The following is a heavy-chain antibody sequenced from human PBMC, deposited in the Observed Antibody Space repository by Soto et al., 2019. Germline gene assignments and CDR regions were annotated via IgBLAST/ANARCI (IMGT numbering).Heavy chain of an antibody. Sequence: SETLSLTCTVSGGSISSGGYYWSWIRQHPGKGLEWIGYIYYSGSTYYNPSLKSRVTISVDTSKNQFSLKLSSVTAADTAVYDCARWGRYYYDSSGYPEIDYWGQGTLVTVSS. V-gene: IGHV4-31*03. CDR3: ARWGRYYYDSSGYPEIDY. CDR2: IYYSGST. J-gene: IGHJ4*02. CDR1: GGSISSGGYY. D-gene: IGHD3-22*01.